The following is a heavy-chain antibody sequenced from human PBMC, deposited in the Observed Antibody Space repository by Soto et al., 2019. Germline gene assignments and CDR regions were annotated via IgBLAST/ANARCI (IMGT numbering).Heavy chain of an antibody. V-gene: IGHV4-31*11. CDR3: ARDRPDAPFDY. CDR2: IYYSGST. Sequence: SETLSLTCAVSGGSISSGGYYWSWIRQHPGKGLEWIGYIYYSGSTYYNPSLKSRVTISVDTSKNQFSLKLSSVTAADTAVYYCARDRPDAPFDYWGQGTLVTV. J-gene: IGHJ4*02. CDR1: GGSISSGGYY.